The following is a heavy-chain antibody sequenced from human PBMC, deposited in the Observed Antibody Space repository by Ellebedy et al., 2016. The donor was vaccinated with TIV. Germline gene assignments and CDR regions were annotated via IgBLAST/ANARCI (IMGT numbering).Heavy chain of an antibody. CDR1: GYTFTSYY. D-gene: IGHD1-26*01. CDR2: INHSGGST. Sequence: AASVKVSCKASGYTFTSYYMHWVRQAPGQGLEWMGIINHSGGSTSYAQKLQGRVTMTRDTSTSTVYMELSRLRSEDTAVYYCARDRGGVGATNGFDYWGQGTLVTVSS. CDR3: ARDRGGVGATNGFDY. J-gene: IGHJ4*02. V-gene: IGHV1-46*04.